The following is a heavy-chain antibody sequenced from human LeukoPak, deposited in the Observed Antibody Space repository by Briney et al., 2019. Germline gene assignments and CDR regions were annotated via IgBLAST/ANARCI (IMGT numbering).Heavy chain of an antibody. CDR3: AREQWLVHPPRGPLDY. Sequence: ASVKVSCKASGYTFTSYGISWVRQAPGQGLEWMGWISAYNGNTNYAQKLQGRVTVTTDTSTSTAYMELRSLRSDDTAVYYCAREQWLVHPPRGPLDYWGQGTLVTVSS. J-gene: IGHJ4*02. D-gene: IGHD6-19*01. V-gene: IGHV1-18*01. CDR2: ISAYNGNT. CDR1: GYTFTSYG.